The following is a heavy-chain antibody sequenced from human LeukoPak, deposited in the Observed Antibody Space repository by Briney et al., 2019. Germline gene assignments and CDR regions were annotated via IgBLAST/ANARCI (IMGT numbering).Heavy chain of an antibody. D-gene: IGHD5/OR15-5a*01. CDR3: GRHGYSVYAWLYYYMDV. Sequence: PSAPLSLTSAFSGTSIKNSKYFWGWTRQTPDKGLAWIWNVDYSGNYYYNATLKIPLTMSIDTSKNHLSLRLPSVTAAAAPFFYCGRHGYSVYAWLYYYMDVWGKGTTVTVSS. CDR1: GTSIKNSKYF. CDR2: VDYSGNY. V-gene: IGHV4-39*02. J-gene: IGHJ6*03.